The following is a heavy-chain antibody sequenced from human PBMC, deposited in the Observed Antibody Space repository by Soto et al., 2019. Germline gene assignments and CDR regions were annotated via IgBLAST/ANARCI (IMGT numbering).Heavy chain of an antibody. J-gene: IGHJ4*02. Sequence: ASVKVRWEASGEALTSYYMRWVRQAQGQGLEWMGIINPSGGSTNYLQKFQGRITMTRDTSTSTVYMELSSLRSEDTAVYFCATADYYDSSGFYYDCWGQGALVTVSS. D-gene: IGHD3-22*01. V-gene: IGHV1-46*01. CDR3: ATADYYDSSGFYYDC. CDR1: GEALTSYY. CDR2: INPSGGST.